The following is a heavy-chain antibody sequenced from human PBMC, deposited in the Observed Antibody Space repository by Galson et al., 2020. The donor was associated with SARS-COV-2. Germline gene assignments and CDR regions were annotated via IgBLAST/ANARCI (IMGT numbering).Heavy chain of an antibody. V-gene: IGHV4-39*01. J-gene: IGHJ4*02. D-gene: IGHD2-15*01. CDR1: GDSITSRSSY. CDR2: MYYTGIT. Sequence: SETLSLTCTVSGDSITSRSSYWGWIRQPPGEGLEWIVSMYYTGITYYNPSLKSRVTISGDTSRNQFSLKRRSVTAADRVVYYCGRLGGGSYGGRWLDYWGRETRFMVPS. CDR3: GRLGGGSYGGRWLDY.